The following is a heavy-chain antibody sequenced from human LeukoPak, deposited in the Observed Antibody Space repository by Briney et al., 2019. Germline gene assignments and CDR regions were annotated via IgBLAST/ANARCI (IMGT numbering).Heavy chain of an antibody. V-gene: IGHV1-18*01. CDR2: ISAYNGNT. CDR3: ARDLGTFYDILTGTTSGLDV. D-gene: IGHD3-9*01. CDR1: GYTFTSYG. Sequence: ASVKVSCKASGYTFTSYGISWVRQAPGQGLEWMGWISAYNGNTNYAQKLQGRVTMTTDTSTSTAYMELRSLRSDDTAVYYCARDLGTFYDILTGTTSGLDVWGKGTTVTISS. J-gene: IGHJ6*04.